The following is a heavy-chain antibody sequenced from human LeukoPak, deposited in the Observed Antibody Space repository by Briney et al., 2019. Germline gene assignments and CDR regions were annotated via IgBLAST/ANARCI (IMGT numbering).Heavy chain of an antibody. D-gene: IGHD6-13*01. V-gene: IGHV1-18*01. CDR1: GYTFTSYG. CDR3: TRATIPAAGIDY. CDR2: ISTYTGDT. Sequence: ASVNVSCKASGYTFTSYGVSWVRQAPGQGLEWMGWISTYTGDTNYAQKLQGRLTMTTDTSASTAFMELRSLTSDDPAVYYCTRATIPAAGIDYWGQGTLVTVSS. J-gene: IGHJ4*02.